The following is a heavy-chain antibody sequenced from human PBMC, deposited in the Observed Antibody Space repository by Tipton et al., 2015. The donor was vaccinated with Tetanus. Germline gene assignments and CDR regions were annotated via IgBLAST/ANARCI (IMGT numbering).Heavy chain of an antibody. CDR1: GGSISSSSYY. V-gene: IGHV4-39*01. CDR3: ARHHETYYVFWSGSRDLDNWCDP. CDR2: IYYSGST. J-gene: IGHJ5*02. D-gene: IGHD3-3*01. Sequence: TLSLTCTVSGGSISSSSYYWGWVRQPPGKGLEWIGSIYYSGSTYYNPSLKSRVTISVDTSKNQFSLKLSSVTAADTAVYYCARHHETYYVFWSGSRDLDNWCDPWGQGTLVTVSS.